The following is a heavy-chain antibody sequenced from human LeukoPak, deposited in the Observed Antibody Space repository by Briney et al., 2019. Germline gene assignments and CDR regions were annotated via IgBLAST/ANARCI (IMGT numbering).Heavy chain of an antibody. D-gene: IGHD3-22*01. Sequence: GGSLKLSFAASGFTFSSYAMYWVRQAPGKGLEYVSAISSNGGSTYYANSVKGRFTISRDNSKNTLYLQMNSLRAEDTAVYYCARPTHYYDSSGYSYWGQGTLVTVSS. CDR2: ISSNGGST. V-gene: IGHV3-64*01. CDR3: ARPTHYYDSSGYSY. CDR1: GFTFSSYA. J-gene: IGHJ4*02.